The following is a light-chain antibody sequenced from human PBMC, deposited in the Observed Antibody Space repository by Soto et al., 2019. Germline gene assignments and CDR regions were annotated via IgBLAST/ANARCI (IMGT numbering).Light chain of an antibody. CDR1: QGISSW. J-gene: IGKJ3*01. V-gene: IGKV1-12*01. CDR3: QQANSFPPT. CDR2: TAS. Sequence: DLQMTQSPSSVSASVGDRVTITCRSSQGISSWLAWYQQKPRKAPKLLIYTASTLQSGVPSRFSGSGAGTDFTLPISSLQPEDFATYYCQQANSFPPTFGPGTTVDAK.